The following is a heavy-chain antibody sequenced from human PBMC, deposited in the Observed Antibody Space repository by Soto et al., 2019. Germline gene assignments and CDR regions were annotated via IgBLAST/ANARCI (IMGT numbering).Heavy chain of an antibody. CDR3: ARDVLFDWNEMGWFDP. CDR1: GFTFRSYA. CDR2: ISYDGSNK. Sequence: GGSLRLSCAASGFTFRSYAMHWVRQAPGKGLEWVAVISYDGSNKYYTDSVKGRFTISRDNSKNTLYLQMNSLRAEDTAVYYFARDVLFDWNEMGWFDPWGQGTLVTVSS. J-gene: IGHJ5*02. D-gene: IGHD1-1*01. V-gene: IGHV3-30-3*01.